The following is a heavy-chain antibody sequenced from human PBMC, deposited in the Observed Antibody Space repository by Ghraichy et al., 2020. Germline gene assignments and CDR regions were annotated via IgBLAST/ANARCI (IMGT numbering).Heavy chain of an antibody. D-gene: IGHD2-2*01. CDR3: AREYCSSTSCHGPGTPVGP. CDR2: INPSGGST. CDR1: GYTFTSYY. V-gene: IGHV1-46*01. J-gene: IGHJ5*02. Sequence: ASVKVSCKASGYTFTSYYMHWVRQAPGQGLEWMGIINPSGGSTSYAQKFQGKVTMTRDTSTSTVYMELRSLRSEDTAVYYCAREYCSSTSCHGPGTPVGPWGQGTLVTVSS.